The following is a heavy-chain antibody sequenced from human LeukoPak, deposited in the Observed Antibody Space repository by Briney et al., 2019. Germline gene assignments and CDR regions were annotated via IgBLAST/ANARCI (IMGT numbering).Heavy chain of an antibody. CDR1: GFTFSDYP. CDR3: ARVRSYDDVGGNYRFYGMDV. Sequence: WTLTPCCAASGFTFSDYPVHYVRQAPGKGLWWGSLVTHVGHNRYCRYSVEGRFSSTRDTSKTTLNLQINSLRPEDTAIYFCARVRSYDDVGGNYRFYGMDVWGQGTTVTASS. CDR2: VTHVGHNR. J-gene: IGHJ6*02. V-gene: IGHV3-30-3*01. D-gene: IGHD3-16*02.